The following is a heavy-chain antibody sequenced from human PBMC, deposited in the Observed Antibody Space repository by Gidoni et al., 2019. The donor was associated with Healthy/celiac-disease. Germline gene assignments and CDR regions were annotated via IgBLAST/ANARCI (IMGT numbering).Heavy chain of an antibody. CDR2: INHSGST. CDR3: ARRTKKIAAAGYYYYYYGMDV. Sequence: QVQLQQWGAGLLKPSETLSLTCAVYGGSFSGYYWIWIRPPPGKGLEWIGEINHSGSTNYNPSLKSRVTISVDTSKNQFSLKLSSVTAADTAVYYCARRTKKIAAAGYYYYYYGMDVWGQGTTVTVSS. V-gene: IGHV4-34*01. J-gene: IGHJ6*02. CDR1: GGSFSGYY. D-gene: IGHD6-13*01.